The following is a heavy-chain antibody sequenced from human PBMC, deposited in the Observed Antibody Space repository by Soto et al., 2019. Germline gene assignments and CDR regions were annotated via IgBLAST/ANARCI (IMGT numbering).Heavy chain of an antibody. CDR1: GGTFSSYT. J-gene: IGHJ6*03. D-gene: IGHD4-17*01. CDR2: IIPILGIA. V-gene: IGHV1-69*02. Sequence: QVQLVQSGAEVKKPGSSVKVSCKASGGTFSSYTISWVRQAPGQGLEWMGRIIPILGIANYAQKFQGRVTITSDKSTSTAYTELSSLRSEDTAVYYCARGIGYGDYLRYYYMDVWGKGTTVTVSS. CDR3: ARGIGYGDYLRYYYMDV.